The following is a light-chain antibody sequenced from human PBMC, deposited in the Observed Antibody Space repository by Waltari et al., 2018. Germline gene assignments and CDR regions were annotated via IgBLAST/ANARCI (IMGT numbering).Light chain of an antibody. Sequence: DVVMTQTPLALSVTPGQPASISCKSSQSPLHSDGNAHLYWYLQKPGQPPQLLIYEVSNRFSGVPDRFSGSGSGTDFTLKISWVEAEDVGLYYCMQSIQFPLTFGGGTKVEIK. CDR3: MQSIQFPLT. J-gene: IGKJ4*01. V-gene: IGKV2D-29*01. CDR1: QSPLHSDGNAH. CDR2: EVS.